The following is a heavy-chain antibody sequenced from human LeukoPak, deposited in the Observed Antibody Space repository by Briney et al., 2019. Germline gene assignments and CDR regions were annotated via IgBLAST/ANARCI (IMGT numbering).Heavy chain of an antibody. Sequence: SETLSLTCTVSGGSISSYYWSWIRQPAGKGLEWIGRIYTSGSTNYNPSLKSRVTISEDASKNQFSLKLRSVTAADTAVYYCARDRQWLTSGESYYYGMDVWGQGTTVTVSS. CDR2: IYTSGST. CDR1: GGSISSYY. CDR3: ARDRQWLTSGESYYYGMDV. D-gene: IGHD6-19*01. V-gene: IGHV4-4*07. J-gene: IGHJ6*02.